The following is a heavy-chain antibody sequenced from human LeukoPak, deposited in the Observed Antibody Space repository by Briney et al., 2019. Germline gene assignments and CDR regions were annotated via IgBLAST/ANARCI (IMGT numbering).Heavy chain of an antibody. V-gene: IGHV1-2*02. CDR2: INPNSGGT. Sequence: ASVKVSCKASGYTFTAYYMHWVRQAPGQGLEWMGWINPNSGGTNYAQKFQGRVTMTRDTSISTAYMELSRLRSDDTAVYYCARRLGAGSTLGYWGQGTLVTVSS. D-gene: IGHD1-1*01. CDR1: GYTFTAYY. J-gene: IGHJ4*02. CDR3: ARRLGAGSTLGY.